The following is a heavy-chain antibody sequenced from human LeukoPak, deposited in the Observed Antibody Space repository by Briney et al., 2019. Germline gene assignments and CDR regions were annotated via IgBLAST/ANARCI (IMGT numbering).Heavy chain of an antibody. D-gene: IGHD5-12*01. CDR3: ARTRGYSGYEDFDY. V-gene: IGHV4-31*03. Sequence: SETLSLTCTVSGGSISSGGYYWSWIRQHPGKGLEWIEYIYYSGSTYYNPSLKSRVTISVDTSKNQFSLKLSSVTAADTAVYYCARTRGYSGYEDFDYWGQGTLVTVSS. J-gene: IGHJ4*02. CDR2: IYYSGST. CDR1: GGSISSGGYY.